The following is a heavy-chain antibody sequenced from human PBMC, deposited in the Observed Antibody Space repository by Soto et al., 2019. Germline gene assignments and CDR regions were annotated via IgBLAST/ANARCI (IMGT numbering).Heavy chain of an antibody. Sequence: GASVKVSCKASGGTFSSYAISWVRQAPGKGLEWMGGFDPEDGETIYAQKFQGRVTMTEDTSTDTAYMELSSLRSEDTAVYYCATDGAYGSGSYYTVFDYWGQGTLVTVSS. CDR1: GGTFSSYA. V-gene: IGHV1-24*01. D-gene: IGHD3-10*01. CDR2: FDPEDGET. J-gene: IGHJ4*02. CDR3: ATDGAYGSGSYYTVFDY.